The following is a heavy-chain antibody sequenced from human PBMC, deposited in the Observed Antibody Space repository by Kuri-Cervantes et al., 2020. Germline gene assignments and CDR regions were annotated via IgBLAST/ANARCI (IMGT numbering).Heavy chain of an antibody. D-gene: IGHD3-22*01. CDR3: ARGITYYYDTTGYYYV. Sequence: SETLSLTCSVSGGSISSSYYCGWIRQPPGKGLEWIGSVYYSGSTYYNPSLKSRVTMSVDTSKKQLSLKLSSVTAADTAVYYCARGITYYYDTTGYYYVWGQGILVTVSS. CDR2: VYYSGST. J-gene: IGHJ4*02. V-gene: IGHV4-39*01. CDR1: GGSISSSYY.